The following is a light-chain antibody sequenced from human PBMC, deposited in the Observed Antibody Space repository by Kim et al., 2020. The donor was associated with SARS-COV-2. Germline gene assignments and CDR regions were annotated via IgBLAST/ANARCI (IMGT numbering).Light chain of an antibody. CDR1: SGSVSTGYY. V-gene: IGLV8-61*01. J-gene: IGLJ3*02. CDR2: STN. CDR3: MLYLGTGTWV. Sequence: GGTVTLTCGLSSGSVSTGYYPSWYQQTPGQAPRTLIHSTNTRSSGVPDRFSGSILGNKAALTITGAQTDDESDYYCMLYLGTGTWVFGGGTQLTV.